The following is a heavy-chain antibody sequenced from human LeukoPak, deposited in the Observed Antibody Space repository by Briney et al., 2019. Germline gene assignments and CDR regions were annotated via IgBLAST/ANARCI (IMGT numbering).Heavy chain of an antibody. CDR2: ISGSPDNT. CDR3: ARLVGVSPLDY. CDR1: GFTFRSYA. Sequence: GGSLRLSCVVSGFTFRSYAMYWVRQAPGKGLEWVSEISGSPDNTYYADSVKGRFATSRDDSRNTLYLQKSSLRAEDTAVYYCARLVGVSPLDYWGQGTPVTVSS. D-gene: IGHD3-16*01. J-gene: IGHJ4*02. V-gene: IGHV3-23*01.